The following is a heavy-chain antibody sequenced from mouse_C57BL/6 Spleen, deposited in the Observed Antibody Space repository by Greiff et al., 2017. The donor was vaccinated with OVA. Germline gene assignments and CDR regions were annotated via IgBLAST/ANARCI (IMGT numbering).Heavy chain of an antibody. J-gene: IGHJ3*01. CDR1: GFTFSDYG. CDR2: ISSGSSTI. CDR3: ARGVYYDYDSWFAY. Sequence: VQLKESGGGLVKPGGSLKLSCAASGFTFSDYGMHWVRQAPEKGLEWVAYISSGSSTIYYADTVKGRFTISRDNAKNTLFLQSSSLRSEDTAVYYCARGVYYDYDSWFAYWGQGTLVTVSA. V-gene: IGHV5-17*01. D-gene: IGHD2-4*01.